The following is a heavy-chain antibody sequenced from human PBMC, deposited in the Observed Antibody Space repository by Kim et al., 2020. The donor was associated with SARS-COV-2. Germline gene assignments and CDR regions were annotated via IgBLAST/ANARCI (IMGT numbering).Heavy chain of an antibody. V-gene: IGHV4-39*07. CDR1: GGSISSSSYY. CDR2: IYYSGST. Sequence: SETLSLTCTVSGGSISSSSYYWGWIRQPPGKGLEWIGSIYYSGSTYYNPSLKSRVTISVDTSKNQFSLKLSSVTAADTAVYYCARDPRGYSYGANWFDP. J-gene: IGHJ5*02. D-gene: IGHD5-18*01. CDR3: ARDPRGYSYGANWFDP.